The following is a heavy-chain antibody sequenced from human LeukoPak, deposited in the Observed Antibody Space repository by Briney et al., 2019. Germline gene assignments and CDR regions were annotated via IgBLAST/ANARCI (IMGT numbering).Heavy chain of an antibody. CDR3: ARDYYDSSGYRHDAFDI. V-gene: IGHV3-48*03. Sequence: PGGSLRLSCAASGFTFSSYEMNWVRQAPGKGLEWVSYISSSGSTIYYADSVKGRFTISRDNAKNSLYLQMNSLRAEDTAVYYCARDYYDSSGYRHDAFDIWGQGTMVTVSS. CDR1: GFTFSSYE. D-gene: IGHD3-22*01. CDR2: ISSSGSTI. J-gene: IGHJ3*02.